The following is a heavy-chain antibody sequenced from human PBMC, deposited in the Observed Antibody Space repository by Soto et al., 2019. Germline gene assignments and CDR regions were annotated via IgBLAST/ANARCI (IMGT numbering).Heavy chain of an antibody. D-gene: IGHD1-1*01. CDR1: GFSLSTSGVG. CDR2: IYWDDDK. J-gene: IGHJ6*02. V-gene: IGHV2-5*02. Sequence: QITLKESGPTLVKPTQTLTLTCTFSGFSLSTSGVGVGWIRQPPGKALEWLALIYWDDDKRYSPSLKSRITITNDTSNNQRVIKMTNMDPVGTATYYCAHSSIGTTGYGMDVWGQGTTVTVSS. CDR3: AHSSIGTTGYGMDV.